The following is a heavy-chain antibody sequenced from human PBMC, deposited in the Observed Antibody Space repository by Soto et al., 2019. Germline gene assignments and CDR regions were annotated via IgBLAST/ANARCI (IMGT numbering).Heavy chain of an antibody. CDR2: ISYDGSNK. D-gene: IGHD4-17*01. CDR1: GFTFSSYA. Sequence: QVQLVESGGGVVQPGRSLRLSCAASGFTFSSYAMHWVRQAPGKGLEWVAVISYDGSNKYYADSVKGRFTISRDNSKNTLYLQMSSLRAEDTAVYYCATTGGGPTVTTYSYYYGMDVWGQGTTVTVSS. J-gene: IGHJ6*02. V-gene: IGHV3-30-3*01. CDR3: ATTGGGPTVTTYSYYYGMDV.